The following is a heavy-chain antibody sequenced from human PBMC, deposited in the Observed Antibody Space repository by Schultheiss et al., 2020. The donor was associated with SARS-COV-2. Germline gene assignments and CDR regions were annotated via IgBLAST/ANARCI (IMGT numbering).Heavy chain of an antibody. Sequence: GGSLRLSCVASGFIFRSFAMHWVRQAPGKGLEYVSAISSNGGSTYYANSVKGRFTISRDNSKNTLYLQMGSLRAEDMAVYYCARDPSLDHSSSHYPWGQGTLVTVSS. D-gene: IGHD6-6*01. CDR3: ARDPSLDHSSSHYP. V-gene: IGHV3-64*01. J-gene: IGHJ5*02. CDR2: ISSNGGST. CDR1: GFIFRSFA.